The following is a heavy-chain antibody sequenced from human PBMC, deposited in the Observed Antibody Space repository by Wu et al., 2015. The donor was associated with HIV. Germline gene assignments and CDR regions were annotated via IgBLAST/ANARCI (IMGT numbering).Heavy chain of an antibody. CDR3: ARCRYCSGVEPDFDY. Sequence: QVQLEQSGAEVKTPGASVKVSCKASGYTFTGHYIHWVRQAPGQGLEWMGYVNSNDGGTKSSQKFQGRVTMTRDTSISTAYMELSRLRSDDTAVYYCARCRYCSGVEPDFDYWGQGTLVTVSS. V-gene: IGHV1-2*02. D-gene: IGHD2-15*01. J-gene: IGHJ4*02. CDR1: GYTFTGHY. CDR2: VNSNDGGT.